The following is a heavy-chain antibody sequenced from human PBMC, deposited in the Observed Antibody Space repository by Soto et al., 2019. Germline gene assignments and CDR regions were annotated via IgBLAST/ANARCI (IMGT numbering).Heavy chain of an antibody. Sequence: GGSLRLSCAASGFTVSSYGMHWVRKAPGKGLEWVAVISYDGSNKYYADSVKGRFTISRDNSKNTLYLQMNSLRAEDTAVYYCAKDREDIAASPNWFDPWGQGTLVTVSS. CDR2: ISYDGSNK. V-gene: IGHV3-30*18. D-gene: IGHD6-13*01. CDR1: GFTVSSYG. CDR3: AKDREDIAASPNWFDP. J-gene: IGHJ5*02.